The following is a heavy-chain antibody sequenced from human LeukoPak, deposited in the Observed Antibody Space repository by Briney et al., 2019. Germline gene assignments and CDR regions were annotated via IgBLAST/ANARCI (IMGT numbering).Heavy chain of an antibody. Sequence: GGSLRLSCAASGFTFTSYSMNWVRQAPGKGLEWVSTISGGGGSTYYADSVKGRFTISRDNSKNTLYLQVNSLRAEDTAVYYCAKGGRWDVTPFDYWGQGTLVTVSS. D-gene: IGHD3-16*01. J-gene: IGHJ4*02. CDR1: GFTFTSYS. CDR3: AKGGRWDVTPFDY. V-gene: IGHV3-23*01. CDR2: ISGGGGST.